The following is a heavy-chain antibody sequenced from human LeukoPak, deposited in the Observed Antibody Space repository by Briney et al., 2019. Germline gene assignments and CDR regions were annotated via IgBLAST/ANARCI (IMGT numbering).Heavy chain of an antibody. CDR3: ARNIVGPRQVDY. Sequence: SETLSLTGTVSGGSISSYYWSWIRQPPGKGLEWIGYIYHSGTTNYNPSLKSRVTISVDTSKSQFSLKLSSVTAADTAIYYCARNIVGPRQVDYWGQGTLVTVSS. CDR2: IYHSGTT. CDR1: GGSISSYY. D-gene: IGHD1-26*01. V-gene: IGHV4-59*01. J-gene: IGHJ4*02.